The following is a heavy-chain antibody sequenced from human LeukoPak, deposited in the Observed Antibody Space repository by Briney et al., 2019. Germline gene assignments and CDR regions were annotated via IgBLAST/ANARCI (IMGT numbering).Heavy chain of an antibody. V-gene: IGHV3-33*01. CDR2: IWRGGNYK. CDR1: GFNFRTHA. D-gene: IGHD6-19*01. J-gene: IGHJ5*02. Sequence: GGSLRLSCSASGFNFRTHAMHWVRQAPGKGLEWVAMIWRGGNYKYYADSVKGRFTISRDDSRDRLYLQMDSLRAEDAAVYYCAIGPPDSGWAFWSWGQGALVTVSS. CDR3: AIGPPDSGWAFWS.